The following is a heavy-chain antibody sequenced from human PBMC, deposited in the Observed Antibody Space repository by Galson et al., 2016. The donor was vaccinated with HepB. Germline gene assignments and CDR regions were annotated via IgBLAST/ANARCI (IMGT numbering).Heavy chain of an antibody. CDR2: IDGSGDTT. CDR3: AKGDTGTFRYFDY. Sequence: SLRLSCAASGFSFSGYAMSWVRLAPGKGLEWVSAIDGSGDTTYYTDSVRGRFTVSRDNSKDTLHLQMNSLSAEDTAVYYCAKGDTGTFRYFDYWGQGTLVTVSS. V-gene: IGHV3-23*01. D-gene: IGHD1-26*01. CDR1: GFSFSGYA. J-gene: IGHJ4*02.